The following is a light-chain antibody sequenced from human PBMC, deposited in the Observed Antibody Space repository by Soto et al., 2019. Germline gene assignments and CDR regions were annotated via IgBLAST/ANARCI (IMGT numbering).Light chain of an antibody. J-gene: IGKJ1*01. CDR3: QQYNNWPRT. CDR1: QSVSRN. Sequence: EIVMTQSPATLSVSPGERATLSCRASQSVSRNLAWYQQKPGQAPRLLIYGASTRATGVPARFSGSGSGTGFTLTSSSLPSEDFAVYCCQQYNNWPRTFGQGTKVEVK. CDR2: GAS. V-gene: IGKV3-15*01.